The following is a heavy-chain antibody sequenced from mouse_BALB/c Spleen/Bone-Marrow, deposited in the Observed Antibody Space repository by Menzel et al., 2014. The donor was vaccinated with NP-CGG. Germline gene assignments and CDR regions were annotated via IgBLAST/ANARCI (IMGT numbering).Heavy chain of an antibody. CDR3: ARQGTGTGYFDY. V-gene: IGHV5-9*02. J-gene: IGHJ2*01. CDR1: GFAFSSYD. CDR2: FSSGDNYT. Sequence: EVMLVESGGGLVKPGGSLKLSCAASGFAFSSYDMSWVRQTPEKRLEWVATFSSGDNYTYYPDSVKGRFTLSRDNARNTLYLQMTSLRSEDTAFYYCARQGTGTGYFDYWGQGTTLTVSS. D-gene: IGHD4-1*01.